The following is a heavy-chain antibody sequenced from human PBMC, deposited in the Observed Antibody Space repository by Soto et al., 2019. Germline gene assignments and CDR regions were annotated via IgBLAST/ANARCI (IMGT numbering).Heavy chain of an antibody. CDR1: GYTFTSYA. J-gene: IGHJ5*02. V-gene: IGHV1-3*01. D-gene: IGHD6-19*01. CDR2: INAGNGNT. CDR3: ARGKRLAVAATRWLDD. Sequence: ASVKVSCKASGYTFTSYAMHWVRQAPGQRLEWMGWINAGNGNTKYSQKFQGRVTITRDTSASTAYMELSSLRSEDTAVYYGARGKRLAVAATRWLDDWGEGTLVTVSS.